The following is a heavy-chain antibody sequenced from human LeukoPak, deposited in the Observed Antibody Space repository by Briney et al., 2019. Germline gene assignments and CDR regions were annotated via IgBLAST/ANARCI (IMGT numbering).Heavy chain of an antibody. CDR3: ARWYSYGFEVDYFDY. CDR1: GFTFSSYA. CDR2: ISYDGSNK. Sequence: GGSLRLSCAASGFTFSSYAMHWVRQAPGKGLEWVAVISYDGSNKYYADSVKGRFTTSRDNSKNTLYLQMNSLRAEDTAVYYCARWYSYGFEVDYFDYWGQGTLVTVSS. D-gene: IGHD5-18*01. V-gene: IGHV3-30-3*01. J-gene: IGHJ4*02.